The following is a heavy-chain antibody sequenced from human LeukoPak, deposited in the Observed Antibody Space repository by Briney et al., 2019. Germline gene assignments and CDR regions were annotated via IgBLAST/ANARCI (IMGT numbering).Heavy chain of an antibody. V-gene: IGHV1-2*06. J-gene: IGHJ4*02. CDR2: INPNSGGT. Sequence: ASVKVSCKASVYTFTGYYMHWVRQAPGQGLEWMGRINPNSGGTNYAQKFQGRVTMTRDTSISTAYMELSRLRSDDTPVYYCARSRYTAMVSFDYWGQGTLVTVSS. CDR1: VYTFTGYY. CDR3: ARSRYTAMVSFDY. D-gene: IGHD5-18*01.